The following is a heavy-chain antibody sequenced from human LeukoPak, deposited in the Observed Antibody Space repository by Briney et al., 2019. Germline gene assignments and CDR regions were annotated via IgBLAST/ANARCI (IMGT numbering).Heavy chain of an antibody. CDR3: ARDRPVAVNFDS. J-gene: IGHJ4*02. V-gene: IGHV3-21*01. Sequence: GGSLRLSCVASGFTFSDYSMNWVRQAPGKGLEWVSSISSASNSIYYADSMKGRFIISRDNAKNSLYLQMNSLRVDDTALYYCARDRPVAVNFDSWGQGPLVTSPQ. CDR1: GFTFSDYS. D-gene: IGHD6-19*01. CDR2: ISSASNSI.